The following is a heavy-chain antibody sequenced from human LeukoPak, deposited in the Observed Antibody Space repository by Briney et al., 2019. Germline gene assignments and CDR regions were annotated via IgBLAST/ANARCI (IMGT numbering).Heavy chain of an antibody. V-gene: IGHV3-9*01. D-gene: IGHD3-22*01. CDR3: AKGSYYYDSSGYYSRFDY. CDR2: ISWNSGSI. CDR1: GFTFDGYA. J-gene: IGHJ4*02. Sequence: GGSLRLSCAASGFTFDGYAMHWVRQAPGKGLEWVSGISWNSGSIGYADSVKGRFTISRDNAKNSLYLQMNSLRAEDTALYYCAKGSYYYDSSGYYSRFDYWGQGTLVTVSS.